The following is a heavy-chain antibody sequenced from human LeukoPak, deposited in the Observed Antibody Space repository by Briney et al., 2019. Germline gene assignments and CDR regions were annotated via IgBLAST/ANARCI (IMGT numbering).Heavy chain of an antibody. V-gene: IGHV4-34*01. CDR3: ARHDSSGYLPYYFDY. J-gene: IGHJ4*02. CDR2: INHSGST. CDR1: GGSSSGYY. D-gene: IGHD3-22*01. Sequence: SETLSLTCAVYGGSSSGYYWSWIRQPPGKGLEWIGEINHSGSTNYNPSLKSRVTISVDTSKNQFSLKLSSVTAADTAVYYCARHDSSGYLPYYFDYWGQGTLVTVSS.